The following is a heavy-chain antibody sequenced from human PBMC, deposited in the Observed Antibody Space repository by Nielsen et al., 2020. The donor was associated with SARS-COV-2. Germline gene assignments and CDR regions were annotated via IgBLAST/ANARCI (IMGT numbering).Heavy chain of an antibody. D-gene: IGHD6-19*01. V-gene: IGHV3-30-3*01. J-gene: IGHJ4*02. CDR3: ARDGSGWYIGY. Sequence: GGSLRLSCAASGFTFSSYAMHWVRQAPGKGLEWVAVISYDGSNEYYADSVKGRFTISRDNSKNTLYLQMNSLRAEDTAVYYCARDGSGWYIGYWGQGTLVTVSS. CDR2: ISYDGSNE. CDR1: GFTFSSYA.